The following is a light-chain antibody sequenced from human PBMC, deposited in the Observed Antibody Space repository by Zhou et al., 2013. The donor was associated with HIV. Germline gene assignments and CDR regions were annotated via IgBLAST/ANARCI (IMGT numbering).Light chain of an antibody. CDR2: GAS. V-gene: IGKV1-8*01. CDR3: QETYTNFHT. CDR1: QSISSQ. J-gene: IGKJ3*01. Sequence: AIRVTQSPSSLSASTGDRINITCRAGQSISSQLAWYQQKPGKAPNLLIYGASTLRSGVPSRFSGSGSGTDFTLTISCLQSEDSATYYCQETYTNFHTFGPGPRWIS.